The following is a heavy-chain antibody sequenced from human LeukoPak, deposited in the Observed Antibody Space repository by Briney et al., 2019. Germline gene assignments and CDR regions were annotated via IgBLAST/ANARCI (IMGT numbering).Heavy chain of an antibody. J-gene: IGHJ5*02. V-gene: IGHV4-59*01. Sequence: SETLSLTCSVSGGSISSDHWNWIRQTPGKGLEWIGCIYYSGRTYYNPSLKSRVTISVDASKNQFSLKLNSVTAADTAVYYCARSGAPYYFSSWGQGIRVTVSS. CDR2: IYYSGRT. CDR3: ARSGAPYYFSS. CDR1: GGSISSDH. D-gene: IGHD3-10*01.